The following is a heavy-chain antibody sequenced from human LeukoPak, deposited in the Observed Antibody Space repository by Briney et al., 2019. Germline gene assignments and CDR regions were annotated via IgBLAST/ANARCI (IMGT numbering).Heavy chain of an antibody. CDR1: GGSISSYY. V-gene: IGHV4-59*01. D-gene: IGHD6-13*01. CDR2: IYYSGST. CDR3: ARDQGYSSSWYSYYYGMDV. J-gene: IGHJ6*02. Sequence: SETLSLTCTVSGGSISSYYWSWIRQPPGEGLEWIGYIYYSGSTNYNPSLKSRVTISVDTSKNQFSLKLSSVTAADTAVYYCARDQGYSSSWYSYYYGMDVWGQGTTVTVSS.